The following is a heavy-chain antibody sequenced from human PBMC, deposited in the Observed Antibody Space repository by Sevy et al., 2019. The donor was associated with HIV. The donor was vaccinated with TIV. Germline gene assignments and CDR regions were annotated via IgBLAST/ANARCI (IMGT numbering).Heavy chain of an antibody. J-gene: IGHJ4*02. D-gene: IGHD2-15*01. CDR2: ISSGSGTI. CDR1: GFNFRNYS. V-gene: IGHV3-48*02. Sequence: GGSLRLSCAASGFNFRNYSMTWVRQAPGKGLDWVSYISSGSGTIHYADSVKDRFTISRDNAKNSLFLQMNSLRDEDTAIYYCARPYCNGDDCDSELDYWGQGILVTVSS. CDR3: ARPYCNGDDCDSELDY.